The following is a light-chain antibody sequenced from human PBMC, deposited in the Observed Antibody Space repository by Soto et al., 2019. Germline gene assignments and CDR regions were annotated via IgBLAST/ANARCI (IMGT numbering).Light chain of an antibody. CDR3: QQVNSFPFT. CDR1: QGIGTA. CDR2: ATS. V-gene: IGKV1-9*01. Sequence: DIQLTQSPSFLSASVGDRVAITCLASQGIGTALAWYQQKPGKPPKLLIFATSTLQSGVPSRFSGSGAGTDFTLTISNLQPEDFATFYCQQVNSFPFTFGGGTKVDIK. J-gene: IGKJ4*01.